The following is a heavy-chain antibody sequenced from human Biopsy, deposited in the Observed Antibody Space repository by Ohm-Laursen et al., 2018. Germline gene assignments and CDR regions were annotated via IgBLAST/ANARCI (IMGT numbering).Heavy chain of an antibody. J-gene: IGHJ6*02. CDR2: INQSGST. CDR3: ARGSGYFKLDV. D-gene: IGHD5-12*01. V-gene: IGHV4-34*01. CDR1: GESSSGYF. Sequence: HTLSLTCAVNGESSSGYFWNWIRQPPGKGLEWIGEINQSGSTKYNPSLKRRATLSADSSNSQFSLRLTSVTAADTAIYYCARGSGYFKLDVWGQGTTVTVSS.